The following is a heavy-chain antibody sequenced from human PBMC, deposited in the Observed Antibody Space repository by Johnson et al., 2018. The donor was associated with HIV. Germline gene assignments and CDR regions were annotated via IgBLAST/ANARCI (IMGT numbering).Heavy chain of an antibody. CDR1: GLIFSRSW. J-gene: IGHJ3*02. CDR3: AKDKGVVILRGDAFDI. Sequence: VQLVESGGGLVRPGGSLRLSCAASGLIFSRSWMHWVRQAPGKGLEWVSGINWNGGSTGYADSVKGRFTISRDNSKNSLYLQMNSLRTEDTALYYCAKDKGVVILRGDAFDIWGQGTMVTVSS. D-gene: IGHD2-21*01. CDR2: INWNGGST. V-gene: IGHV3-20*04.